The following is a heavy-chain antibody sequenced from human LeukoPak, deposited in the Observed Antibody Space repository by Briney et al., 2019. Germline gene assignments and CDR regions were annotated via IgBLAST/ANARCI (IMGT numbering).Heavy chain of an antibody. Sequence: GGSLRLSCAASEFSVGSSYMTWVRQAPGKGLEWVSLIYSGGSTYYADSVKGRFTISRDNSKNTLYLQMNSLRAEDTAVYYCASYNPYYWGQGTLVTVSS. J-gene: IGHJ4*02. CDR3: ASYNPYY. V-gene: IGHV3-66*01. CDR2: IYSGGST. D-gene: IGHD1-1*01. CDR1: EFSVGSSY.